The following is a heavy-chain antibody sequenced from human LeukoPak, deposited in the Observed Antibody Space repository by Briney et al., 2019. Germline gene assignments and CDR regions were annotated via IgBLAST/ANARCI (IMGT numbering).Heavy chain of an antibody. D-gene: IGHD3-9*01. Sequence: GGSLRLSCAASGFTFSSYGMHWVRQAPGKGLEWVAFIRYDGSNKYYADSVKGRFTISRDNSKNTLYLQMNSLRAEDTAVYYCAKDPQYYDILTGYPAFDYWGQGTLVTVSS. CDR1: GFTFSSYG. V-gene: IGHV3-30*02. CDR3: AKDPQYYDILTGYPAFDY. CDR2: IRYDGSNK. J-gene: IGHJ4*02.